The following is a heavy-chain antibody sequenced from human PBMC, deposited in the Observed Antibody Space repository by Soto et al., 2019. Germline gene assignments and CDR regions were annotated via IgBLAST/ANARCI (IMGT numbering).Heavy chain of an antibody. V-gene: IGHV3-23*01. CDR1: GFTFSSYG. Sequence: EVQLLESGGGLVQPGGSLRLSCAASGFTFSSYGMTWVRQAPGKGLEWVSFSSATGAGTYYADSVKGRFTISRDNSKNKLYLQMTSLRADDTAVYYCAKDRRAGGNYGFDSDFWGQGALVIVSS. D-gene: IGHD1-7*01. CDR2: SSATGAGT. CDR3: AKDRRAGGNYGFDSDF. J-gene: IGHJ4*02.